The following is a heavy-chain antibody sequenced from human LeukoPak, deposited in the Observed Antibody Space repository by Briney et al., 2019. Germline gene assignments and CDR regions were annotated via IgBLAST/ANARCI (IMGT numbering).Heavy chain of an antibody. CDR2: INHSGST. CDR3: ARVDQVVPADV. Sequence: SETLSLTCAVYGGSFSGYYWSWIRQPPGKGLEWIGEINHSGSTNYNPSLKSRVTISVDTSKNQFSLKLSSVTAADTAVYYCARVDQVVPADVWGQGTLVTVSS. J-gene: IGHJ4*02. D-gene: IGHD2-2*01. V-gene: IGHV4-34*01. CDR1: GGSFSGYY.